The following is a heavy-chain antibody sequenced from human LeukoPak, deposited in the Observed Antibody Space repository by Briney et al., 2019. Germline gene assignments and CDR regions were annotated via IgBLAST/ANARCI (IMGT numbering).Heavy chain of an antibody. D-gene: IGHD3-10*02. CDR1: GFTFSNYS. CDR2: ISSSSTYR. CDR3: AELGITMIGGV. J-gene: IGHJ6*04. Sequence: AGGSLRLSCAASGFTFSNYSLNWVRQAPGKGLEWVSSISSSSTYRSYADSVKGRFTISRDSAKKSLYLQMNSLRAEDTAVYYCAELGITMIGGVWGKGTTVTISS. V-gene: IGHV3-21*01.